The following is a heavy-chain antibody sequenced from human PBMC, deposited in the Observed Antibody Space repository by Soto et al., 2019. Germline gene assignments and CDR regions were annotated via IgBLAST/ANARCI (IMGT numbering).Heavy chain of an antibody. CDR1: GYIFSDHY. V-gene: IGHV1-2*02. CDR2: INPISGDT. J-gene: IGHJ6*02. CDR3: ARGRRTPYGVDV. D-gene: IGHD2-2*01. Sequence: ASGKVSCKASGYIFSDHYIHWVRQAPGQGLEWMGWINPISGDTDYAQKFQGRVIMTRDTSILTAYMDLSRLKSDDTGVYYCARGRRTPYGVDVWGQGTTVTVSS.